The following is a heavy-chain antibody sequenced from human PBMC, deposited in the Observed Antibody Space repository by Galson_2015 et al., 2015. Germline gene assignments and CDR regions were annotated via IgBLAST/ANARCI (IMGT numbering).Heavy chain of an antibody. D-gene: IGHD3-22*01. CDR1: GGSISSSSYY. CDR2: IYYSGST. Sequence: LSLTCTVSGGSISSSSYYWGWIRQPPGKGLEWIGSIYYSGSTYYNPSLKSRVTISVDTSKNQFSLKLSSVTAADTAVYYCASATYYYDSSGIYWGQGTLVTVSS. J-gene: IGHJ4*02. V-gene: IGHV4-39*01. CDR3: ASATYYYDSSGIY.